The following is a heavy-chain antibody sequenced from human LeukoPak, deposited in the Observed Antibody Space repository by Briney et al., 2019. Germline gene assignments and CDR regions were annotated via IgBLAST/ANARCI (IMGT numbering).Heavy chain of an antibody. J-gene: IGHJ6*02. V-gene: IGHV1-2*02. CDR3: ARIETTVSYYYYGMDV. Sequence: ASVKVSCKASGYTFTGYYMHWVRQAPGQGLEWMGWIKPNSGGTNYAQKFQGRVTMIRDTSISTAYMELSRLRSDDTAVYYCARIETTVSYYYYGMDVWGQGTTVTVSS. D-gene: IGHD1-14*01. CDR1: GYTFTGYY. CDR2: IKPNSGGT.